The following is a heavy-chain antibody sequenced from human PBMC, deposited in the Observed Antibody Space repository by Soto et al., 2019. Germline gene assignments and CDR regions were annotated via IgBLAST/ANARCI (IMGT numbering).Heavy chain of an antibody. CDR2: ISYDGSNK. D-gene: IGHD4-17*01. CDR3: AGAFDGDHDGDY. CDR1: GFTFSSYA. J-gene: IGHJ4*02. V-gene: IGHV3-30-3*01. Sequence: QVQLVESGGGVVQPGRSLRLSCAASGFTFSSYAMHWVRQAPGKGLEWVAVISYDGSNKYYADSVKGRFTISRDNSKNTLYLEMNSLRAEDTAVYYLAGAFDGDHDGDYWGQGTLVTVSS.